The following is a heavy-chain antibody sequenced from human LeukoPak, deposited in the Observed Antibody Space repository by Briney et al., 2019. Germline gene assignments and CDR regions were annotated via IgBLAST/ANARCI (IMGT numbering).Heavy chain of an antibody. CDR3: ASSPTVTTWGYMDV. V-gene: IGHV1-3*01. D-gene: IGHD4-17*01. CDR2: INAGNGNT. CDR1: GYTFTSYA. Sequence: ASVKVSCKASGYTFTSYAMHWVRQAPGQRLEWMGWINAGNGNTKYSQEFQGRVTITRDTSISTAYMELSRLRSDDTAVYYCASSPTVTTWGYMDVWGKGTTVTISS. J-gene: IGHJ6*03.